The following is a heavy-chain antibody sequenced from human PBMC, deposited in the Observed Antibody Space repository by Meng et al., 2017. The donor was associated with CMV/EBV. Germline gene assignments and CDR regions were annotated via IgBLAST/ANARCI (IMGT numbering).Heavy chain of an antibody. CDR1: GFTFSSYS. Sequence: GGSLRLSCAASGFTFSSYSMNWVRQAPGKGLEWVSSISSSSSYIYYADSVKGRFTISRDNAKNSLYLQMNSLRAEDTAVYYCARDDDSSGYSYYYYYGMDVWGQGTTVTVSS. CDR3: ARDDDSSGYSYYYYYGMDV. D-gene: IGHD3-22*01. CDR2: ISSSSSYI. J-gene: IGHJ6*02. V-gene: IGHV3-21*01.